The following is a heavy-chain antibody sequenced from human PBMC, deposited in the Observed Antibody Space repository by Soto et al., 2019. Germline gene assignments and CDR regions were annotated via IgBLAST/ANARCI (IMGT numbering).Heavy chain of an antibody. J-gene: IGHJ6*03. V-gene: IGHV4-59*08. CDR2: IYYSGST. Sequence: LTCTVSSGSISSYYWSWIRQPPGKGLEWIGYIYYSGSTNYNPSLKSRVTISVDTSKNQFSLKLSSVTAADTAVYYCARHRVIAALHYYYYYYMDVWGKGTTVTVSS. D-gene: IGHD6-6*01. CDR3: ARHRVIAALHYYYYYYMDV. CDR1: SGSISSYY.